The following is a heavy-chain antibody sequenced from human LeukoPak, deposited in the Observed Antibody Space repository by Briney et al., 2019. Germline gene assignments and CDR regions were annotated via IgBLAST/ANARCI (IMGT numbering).Heavy chain of an antibody. J-gene: IGHJ4*02. V-gene: IGHV3-30*04. CDR3: AREFRGQHSSSSYFDY. CDR1: GFTFSSYA. CDR2: ISYDGSNK. Sequence: PGGSLRLSCAASGFTFSSYAMHWVRQAPGKGLEWVAVISYDGSNKYYADSVKGRFTISRDNSKNTLYLQMNSLRAEDTAVYYCAREFRGQHSSSSYFDYWGQGTLVTVSS. D-gene: IGHD6-6*01.